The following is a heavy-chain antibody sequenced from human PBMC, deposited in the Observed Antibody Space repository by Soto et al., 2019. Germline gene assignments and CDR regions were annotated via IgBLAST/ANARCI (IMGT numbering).Heavy chain of an antibody. V-gene: IGHV4-61*01. Sequence: SENLSLTCTVSGGSVNSDSHYWIWIRQPPGKGLEWIACIYHSGSANYNPSLKSRVTISVDTSKNQFSLKLRSVTAADTAVYYCARNQMATIPDDWGKGTLVPVS. D-gene: IGHD5-12*01. CDR3: ARNQMATIPDD. CDR1: GGSVNSDSHY. J-gene: IGHJ4*02. CDR2: IYHSGSA.